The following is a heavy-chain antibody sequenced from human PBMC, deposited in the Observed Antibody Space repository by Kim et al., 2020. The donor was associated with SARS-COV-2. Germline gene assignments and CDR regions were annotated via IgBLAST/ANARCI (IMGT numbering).Heavy chain of an antibody. CDR2: IYYSGST. J-gene: IGHJ6*02. CDR3: ARDLSQDGMDV. Sequence: SETLSPTCTVSGGSISSYYWSWIRQPPGKGLEWIGYIYYSGSTNYNPSLKSRVTISVDTSKNQFSLKLSSVTAADTAVYYCARDLSQDGMDVWGQGTTVTVSS. V-gene: IGHV4-59*13. CDR1: GGSISSYY.